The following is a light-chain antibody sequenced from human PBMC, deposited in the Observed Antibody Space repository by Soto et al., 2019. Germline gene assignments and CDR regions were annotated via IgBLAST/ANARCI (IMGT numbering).Light chain of an antibody. J-gene: IGKJ4*01. CDR2: GAS. Sequence: EIVLTQSAGTLSLSPGERATLSCRASQTVSRSALAWYQQKPGQAPRLLIYGASNRATGIPDRFSGSGSGTDFTLTISRLEPEDFEVYYCQQYGNSPFTFGGGTKADIK. CDR1: QTVSRSA. CDR3: QQYGNSPFT. V-gene: IGKV3-20*01.